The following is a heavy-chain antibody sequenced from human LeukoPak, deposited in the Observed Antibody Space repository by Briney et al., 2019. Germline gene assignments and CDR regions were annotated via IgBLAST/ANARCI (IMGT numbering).Heavy chain of an antibody. J-gene: IGHJ6*02. CDR1: GFTFSSYG. V-gene: IGHV3-30*18. CDR2: ISYDGSNK. D-gene: IGHD2-2*01. Sequence: SGRSLRLSCAASGFTFSSYGMHWVRQAPGKGLEWVAVISYDGSNKYYADSVKGRFTISRDNSKNTLYLQMNSLRAEDTAVYYCAKDGGYIVVVPGYGMDVWGQGTTVTVSS. CDR3: AKDGGYIVVVPGYGMDV.